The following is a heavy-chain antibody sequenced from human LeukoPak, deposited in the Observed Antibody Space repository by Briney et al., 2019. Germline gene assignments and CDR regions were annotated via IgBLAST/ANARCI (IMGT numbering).Heavy chain of an antibody. J-gene: IGHJ4*02. D-gene: IGHD5-18*01. V-gene: IGHV4-59*01. CDR2: IYYSGST. CDR3: AREDRGNSYGSLLDY. CDR1: GGSISSYY. Sequence: PSETVSLTCTVSGGSISSYYWSWIRQPPGKGLEWIGYIYYSGSTNYNPSLKSRVTISVDTSKNQFSLKLSSVTAADTAVYYCAREDRGNSYGSLLDYWGQGILVTVSS.